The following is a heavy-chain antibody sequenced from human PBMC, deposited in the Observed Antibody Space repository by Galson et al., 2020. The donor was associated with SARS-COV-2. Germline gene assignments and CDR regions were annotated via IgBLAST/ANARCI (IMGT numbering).Heavy chain of an antibody. D-gene: IGHD3-22*01. CDR2: TYPGDPDT. CDR1: GYSFTSSW. Sequence: KIGESLKISCKGSGYSFTSSWIGWVRQMPGQGLEWMGITYPGDPDTRYSPSFQGQVTISADKSISTAYLQWSSLKASDTAMYYCARHYDSSGYSVLNFDYWGQGTLVTVSS. CDR3: ARHYDSSGYSVLNFDY. J-gene: IGHJ4*02. V-gene: IGHV5-51*01.